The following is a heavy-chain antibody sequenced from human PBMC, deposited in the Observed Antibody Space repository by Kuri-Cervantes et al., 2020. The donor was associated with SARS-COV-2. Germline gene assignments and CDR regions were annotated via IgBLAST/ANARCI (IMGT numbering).Heavy chain of an antibody. CDR3: AKERTSGYSYGWNYYYYGMDV. CDR2: ISYDGSNK. Sequence: GGSLRLSCAASGLTFSSYATHWVRQAPGKGLEWVAVISYDGSNKYYADSVKGRFTISRDNSKNTLYLQMNSLRAEDTAVYYCAKERTSGYSYGWNYYYYGMDVWGQGTTVTVSS. J-gene: IGHJ6*02. V-gene: IGHV3-30-3*01. D-gene: IGHD5-18*01. CDR1: GLTFSSYA.